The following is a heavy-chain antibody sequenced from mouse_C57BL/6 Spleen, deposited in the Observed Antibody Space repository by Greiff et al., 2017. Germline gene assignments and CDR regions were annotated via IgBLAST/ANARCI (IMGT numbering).Heavy chain of an antibody. CDR2: INPSSGYT. CDR3: ARWDGNYVAY. CDR1: GYTFTSYT. J-gene: IGHJ3*01. Sequence: QVQLKESGAELARPGASVKMSCKASGYTFTSYTMHWVKQRPGQGLEWIGYINPSSGYTKYNQKFKDKATLTADKSSSTAYMQLSSLTSEDSAVYYCARWDGNYVAYWGQGTLVTVSA. V-gene: IGHV1-4*01. D-gene: IGHD2-1*01.